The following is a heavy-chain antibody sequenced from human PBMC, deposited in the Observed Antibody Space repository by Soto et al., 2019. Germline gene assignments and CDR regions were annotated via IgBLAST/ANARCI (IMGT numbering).Heavy chain of an antibody. Sequence: EVQLLESGGGLVQPGGSLRLSCAASGFTFSSYAMSWVRQAPGKGLEWVSVISGSGDSTYYADSVRGRFTSSRDNSKNTLYLQMNSLRVEDTAVYYCAKDRDGAAAGPTKFYGMDVWGQGTTVTVSS. CDR1: GFTFSSYA. CDR3: AKDRDGAAAGPTKFYGMDV. J-gene: IGHJ6*02. D-gene: IGHD6-13*01. CDR2: ISGSGDST. V-gene: IGHV3-23*01.